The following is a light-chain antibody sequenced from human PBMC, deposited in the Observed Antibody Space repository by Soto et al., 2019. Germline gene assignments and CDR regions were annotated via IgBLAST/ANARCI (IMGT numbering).Light chain of an antibody. J-gene: IGKJ1*01. CDR3: HQYGSSPQT. Sequence: EIVLTQSPGTLSVSPGERATLSCRASQSVSSSYLAWYQQKPGQAPRLLIYGASSRATGIPDRFSGSGSGTDFTLTISSLEPEDFAVYYCHQYGSSPQTFGQGTKVDIK. CDR2: GAS. V-gene: IGKV3-20*01. CDR1: QSVSSSY.